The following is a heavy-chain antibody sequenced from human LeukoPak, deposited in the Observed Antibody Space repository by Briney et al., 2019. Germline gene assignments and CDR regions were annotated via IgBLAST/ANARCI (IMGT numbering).Heavy chain of an antibody. D-gene: IGHD1-26*01. CDR2: ISSSGSTI. Sequence: SGGSLRLSCAASGFTFSDCYMSWIRQAPGKGLEWVSYISSSGSTIYYADSVKGRFTISRDNAKNSLYLQMNSLRAEDTAVYYCAKWELYSGFYYIDYWGQGTLATVSS. CDR3: AKWELYSGFYYIDY. V-gene: IGHV3-11*04. CDR1: GFTFSDCY. J-gene: IGHJ4*02.